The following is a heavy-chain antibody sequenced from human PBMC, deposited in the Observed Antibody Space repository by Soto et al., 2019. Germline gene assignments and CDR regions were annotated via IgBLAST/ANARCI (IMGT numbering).Heavy chain of an antibody. Sequence: GASVKVSCKASGYTFTSYAMHWVRQAPGQRLEWMGWINAGNGNTKYSQKFQGRVTITRDTSASTAYMDPVDTATYYCATHGSGTYYNPLYNWFDPWGQGTLVTVSS. CDR1: GYTFTSYA. CDR3: GTYYNPLYNWFDP. J-gene: IGHJ5*02. D-gene: IGHD3-10*01. V-gene: IGHV1-3*01. CDR2: INAGNGNT.